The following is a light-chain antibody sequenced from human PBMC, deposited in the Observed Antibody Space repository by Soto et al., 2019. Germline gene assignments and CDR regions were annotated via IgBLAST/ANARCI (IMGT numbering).Light chain of an antibody. V-gene: IGKV3-20*01. J-gene: IGKJ1*01. CDR3: QQYGSSLRP. CDR1: QSVSSSY. Sequence: EIVLTQSPGTLSLSPGERATLSCRASQSVSSSYLAWYQQKPGQASRLLIYGASRRATGIPDRFSGSGSGTDFTLTISRLEPEDFAVYYCQQYGSSLRPFGQGTKVEI. CDR2: GAS.